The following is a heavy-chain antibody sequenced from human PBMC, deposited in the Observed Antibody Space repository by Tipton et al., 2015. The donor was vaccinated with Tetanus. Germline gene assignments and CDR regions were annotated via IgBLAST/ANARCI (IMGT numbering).Heavy chain of an antibody. V-gene: IGHV3-30*18. CDR2: ISYDGINK. CDR3: AKEFQRARIRFFDS. Sequence: SLRLSCAASGFSFSTYGIHWVRQAPGKGLEWVALISYDGINKYYADSVKGRITVSRDNSKNTLYLQMNSLRVEDTAVYYCAKEFQRARIRFFDSWGQGTQVTASS. CDR1: GFSFSTYG. D-gene: IGHD2-15*01. J-gene: IGHJ4*02.